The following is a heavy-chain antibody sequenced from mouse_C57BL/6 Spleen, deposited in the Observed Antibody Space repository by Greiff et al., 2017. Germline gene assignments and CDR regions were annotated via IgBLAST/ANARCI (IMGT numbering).Heavy chain of an antibody. CDR3: AILSPDFDY. CDR1: GYAFSSSW. J-gene: IGHJ2*01. D-gene: IGHD1-1*02. CDR2: IYPGDGDT. Sequence: QVQLKQSGPELVKPGASVKISCKASGYAFSSSWMNWVKQRPGKGLAWIGRIYPGDGDTNYNGKFKGKATLTADKSSSTAYMQLISRPSDDSAVYFCAILSPDFDYWGQGTTLTVSS. V-gene: IGHV1-82*01.